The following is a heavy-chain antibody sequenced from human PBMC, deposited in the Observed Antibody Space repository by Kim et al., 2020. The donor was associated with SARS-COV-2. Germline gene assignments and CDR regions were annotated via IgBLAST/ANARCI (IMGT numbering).Heavy chain of an antibody. Sequence: ASVKVSCKASGYTFTSYDINWVRQATGQGLEWMGWMNPNSGNTGYAQKFQGRVTMTRNTSISTAYMELSSLRSEDTAVYYCARSTYVWGSYRYTPPKYWGQGTLVTVSS. V-gene: IGHV1-8*02. CDR1: GYTFTSYD. CDR3: ARSTYVWGSYRYTPPKY. CDR2: MNPNSGNT. J-gene: IGHJ4*02. D-gene: IGHD3-16*02.